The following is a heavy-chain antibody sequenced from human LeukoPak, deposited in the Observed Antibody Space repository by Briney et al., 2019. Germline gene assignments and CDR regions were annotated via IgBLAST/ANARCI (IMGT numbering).Heavy chain of an antibody. CDR1: GFSVSSVYY. CDR2: IYRSGST. Sequence: SETLSLTCTVSGFSVSSVYYWGWIRQPPGKGLEWIGSIYRSGSTYYNPSLKSRVTISVDTSKNQFSLKLTSVTAADTAVYYCAKMFNADVYFEYWGQGILVTVSS. CDR3: AKMFNADVYFEY. V-gene: IGHV4-38-2*02. D-gene: IGHD2-2*01. J-gene: IGHJ4*02.